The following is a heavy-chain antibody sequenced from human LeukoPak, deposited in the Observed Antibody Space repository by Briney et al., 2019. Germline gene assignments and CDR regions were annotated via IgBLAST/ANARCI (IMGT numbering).Heavy chain of an antibody. CDR3: ARATSANEYSYGFHIDY. V-gene: IGHV1-69*01. J-gene: IGHJ4*02. CDR1: GTTFRSYA. Sequence: SVKVSCKASGTTFRSYAINWVRQAPGQGLEWMGAIIRSFGTVKYAQKFQGRVTMTADESTSTAYMDLNYLRSDDTAVYFCARATSANEYSYGFHIDYWGQGTLVTVSS. D-gene: IGHD5-18*01. CDR2: IIRSFGTV.